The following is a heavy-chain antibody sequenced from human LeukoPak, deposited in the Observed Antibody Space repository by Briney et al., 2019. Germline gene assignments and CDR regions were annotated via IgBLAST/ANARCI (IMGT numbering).Heavy chain of an antibody. V-gene: IGHV3-48*03. J-gene: IGHJ6*03. CDR2: ISSGGADI. Sequence: GGSLRLSCAASGFEFSSYQMNWVRQAPGKALEWVSDISSGGADIFYAASVRGRFTTSRDNANNLLFLQMNSLTVDDTAVYYCARGDGVPAAIAYYYYMDVWGKGTTVTVSS. CDR3: ARGDGVPAAIAYYYYMDV. D-gene: IGHD2-2*01. CDR1: GFEFSSYQ.